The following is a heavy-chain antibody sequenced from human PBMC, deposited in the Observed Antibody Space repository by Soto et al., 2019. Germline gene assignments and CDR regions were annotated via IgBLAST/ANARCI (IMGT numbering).Heavy chain of an antibody. Sequence: GGSLRLSCSASGFTFSSYAMHWVRQAPGKGLEYVSAISSNGGSTYYADSVKGRFTISRDNSKNTLYLQMSSLRAEDTAVYYCARHHFFDCSGGSCPTDYFDYWGQGTLVTVSS. D-gene: IGHD2-15*01. J-gene: IGHJ4*02. CDR3: ARHHFFDCSGGSCPTDYFDY. CDR1: GFTFSSYA. V-gene: IGHV3-64D*08. CDR2: ISSNGGST.